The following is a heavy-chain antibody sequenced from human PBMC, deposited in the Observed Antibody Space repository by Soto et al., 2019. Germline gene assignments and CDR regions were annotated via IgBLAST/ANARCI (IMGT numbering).Heavy chain of an antibody. CDR3: AREVWNRFDT. CDR2: ISSGSDYT. D-gene: IGHD1-1*01. CDR1: GFTFSSYY. Sequence: QVQLVESGGGSVNPGGSLRLSCAASGFTFSSYYMSWIRQAPGKGVAWISYISSGSDYTNYADSVKGRFTISRDNGYNSRYLQLDSLRADDTAVYYCAREVWNRFDTRGQGTLVTVSS. J-gene: IGHJ4*02. V-gene: IGHV3-11*06.